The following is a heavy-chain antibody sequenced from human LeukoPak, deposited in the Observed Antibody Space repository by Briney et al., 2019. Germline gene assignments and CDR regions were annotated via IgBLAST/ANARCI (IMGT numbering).Heavy chain of an antibody. Sequence: ASVKVSCKASGYTFTGYYMHWVRQAPGQGLEWMGWINPNSGGTNYAQKFQGRVTMTRDTSISTAYMELSRLRSDDTAVYYCARAGPEADDYGDYRYYYYMDVWGKGTTVSISS. CDR3: ARAGPEADDYGDYRYYYYMDV. J-gene: IGHJ6*03. D-gene: IGHD4-17*01. CDR1: GYTFTGYY. CDR2: INPNSGGT. V-gene: IGHV1-2*02.